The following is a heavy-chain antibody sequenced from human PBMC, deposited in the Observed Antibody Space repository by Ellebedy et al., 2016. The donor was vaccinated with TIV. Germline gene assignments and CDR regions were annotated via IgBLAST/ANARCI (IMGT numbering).Heavy chain of an antibody. CDR2: IRQEGDEI. V-gene: IGHV3-7*01. CDR1: GFNFSSDW. D-gene: IGHD4-17*01. Sequence: GESLKISCAASGFNFSSDWMTWVRQAPGKGLEWVAKIRQEGDEIYYVESVKGRFTISRDNAKNSLFLQMNSLRVEDTAVYYCARRSSYGDYAVQVNPWFDPWGQGTLVTVSS. CDR3: ARRSSYGDYAVQVNPWFDP. J-gene: IGHJ5*02.